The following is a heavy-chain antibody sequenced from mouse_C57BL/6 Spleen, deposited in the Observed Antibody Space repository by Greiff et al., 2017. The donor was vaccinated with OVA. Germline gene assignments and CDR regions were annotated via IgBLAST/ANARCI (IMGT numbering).Heavy chain of an antibody. Sequence: EVQRVESGGGLVKPGGSLKLSCAASGFTFSDYGMHWVRQAPEKGLEWVAYISSGSSTIYYADTVKGRFTISRDNAKNTLFLQMTSLRSEDTAMYYCARNGNSYYYAMDDWGQGTSVTVSS. CDR3: ARNGNSYYYAMDD. CDR1: GFTFSDYG. CDR2: ISSGSSTI. V-gene: IGHV5-17*01. J-gene: IGHJ4*01. D-gene: IGHD2-1*01.